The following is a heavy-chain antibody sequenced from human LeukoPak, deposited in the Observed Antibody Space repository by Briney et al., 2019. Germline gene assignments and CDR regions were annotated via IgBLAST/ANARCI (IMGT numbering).Heavy chain of an antibody. V-gene: IGHV1-2*02. CDR3: AREELTSGSYSEALDY. CDR2: IDPNSGGT. Sequence: ASVKVSCKASGYTLTGYYIHWVRQAPGQGLEWMGWIDPNSGGTHYAQKFQDRVTMTRDTSISTAYMELSRLRSDDTAVYYCAREELTSGSYSEALDYWGQGTLVTVSS. J-gene: IGHJ4*02. CDR1: GYTLTGYY. D-gene: IGHD1-26*01.